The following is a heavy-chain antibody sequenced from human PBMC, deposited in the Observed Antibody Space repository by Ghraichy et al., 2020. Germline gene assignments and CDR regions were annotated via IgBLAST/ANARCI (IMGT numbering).Heavy chain of an antibody. J-gene: IGHJ4*02. CDR1: GLTLSNYW. CDR3: AKGRGWILDY. V-gene: IGHV3-7*01. Sequence: GGSLRLSCAASGLTLSNYWMSWVRQAPGKGLEWVAIIKQDGSQKYYVDSVKGRFTISRDNAKNSLYLQMNTLRAEDTAVYYCAKGRGWILDYWGQGTLVTVSS. CDR2: IKQDGSQK. D-gene: IGHD5-18*01.